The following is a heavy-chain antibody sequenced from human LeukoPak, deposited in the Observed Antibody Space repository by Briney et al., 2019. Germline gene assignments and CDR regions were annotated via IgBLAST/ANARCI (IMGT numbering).Heavy chain of an antibody. V-gene: IGHV4-59*08. D-gene: IGHD5-24*01. J-gene: IGHJ4*02. CDR3: ARGTRAGYNLEPFDY. CDR1: GGSMSSYY. CDR2: IYYSGST. Sequence: SETLSLTCTVSGGSMSSYYWSWIRQPPGKGLEWIGYIYYSGSTKYNPSLKSRVTISVDTSKNQFSLKLSSVTAADTAVYYCARGTRAGYNLEPFDYWGQGTLVTVSS.